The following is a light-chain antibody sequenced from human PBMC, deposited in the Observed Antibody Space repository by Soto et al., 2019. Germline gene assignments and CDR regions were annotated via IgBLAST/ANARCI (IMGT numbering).Light chain of an antibody. CDR1: QSIRSW. Sequence: DIQMTQSPSTLSASVGDRVTMTCRASQSIRSWLAWYQQKPGKAPKLLIYDASSLESGVPSRFSGRRSGTEFILTISSLQPDDFGTYYCQQYESYSPLTFGGGTKV. J-gene: IGKJ4*01. V-gene: IGKV1-5*01. CDR3: QQYESYSPLT. CDR2: DAS.